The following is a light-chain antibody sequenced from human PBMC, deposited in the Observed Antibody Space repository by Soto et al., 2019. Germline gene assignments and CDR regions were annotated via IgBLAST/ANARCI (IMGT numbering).Light chain of an antibody. V-gene: IGLV1-51*02. CDR2: ESN. J-gene: IGLJ2*01. Sequence: QSVLTQPPSVSAAPGQKVTISCSGSSSNIENNYVSWYQQLPRTAPQLLIYESNKRPSGIPDRFSGSKSGTSATLGITGLQTGDEADYYCGTWDSSLRAVVFGGGTQLTVL. CDR3: GTWDSSLRAVV. CDR1: SSNIENNY.